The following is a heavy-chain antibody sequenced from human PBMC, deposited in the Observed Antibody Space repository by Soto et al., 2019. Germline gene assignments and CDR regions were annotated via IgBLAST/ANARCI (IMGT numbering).Heavy chain of an antibody. Sequence: QVQLVQSGAEVKKPGASVKVSCKASGYTFTKYAMHSVRQAPGQRPEWMGWVHGGNGNTKYSEKFQGRVTITRDTSASTAYMDLSSLRSEDTAVYYCASESISWYGAFDCWGQGTQVTVSS. D-gene: IGHD6-13*01. CDR1: GYTFTKYA. V-gene: IGHV1-3*01. CDR3: ASESISWYGAFDC. J-gene: IGHJ4*02. CDR2: VHGGNGNT.